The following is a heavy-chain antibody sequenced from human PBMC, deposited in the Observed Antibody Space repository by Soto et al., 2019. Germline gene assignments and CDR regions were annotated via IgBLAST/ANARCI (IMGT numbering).Heavy chain of an antibody. CDR3: AKDKVPVVVTAPFGY. J-gene: IGHJ4*02. CDR2: ISYDGSNK. D-gene: IGHD2-21*02. Sequence: QVQLVESGGGVVQPGRSLRLSCAASGFTFSSYGMHWVRQAPGKGPEWVAVISYDGSNKYYADSVKGRFTISRDNSKNTLYLQMNSLRAEDTAVYYCAKDKVPVVVTAPFGYWGQGTLVTVSS. V-gene: IGHV3-30*18. CDR1: GFTFSSYG.